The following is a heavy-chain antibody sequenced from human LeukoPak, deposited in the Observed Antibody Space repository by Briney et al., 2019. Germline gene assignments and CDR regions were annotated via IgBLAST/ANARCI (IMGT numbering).Heavy chain of an antibody. Sequence: GGSLRLSCAASGFTFSRYSMNWVRQAPGKGLEWVSYISSSSSTIYYADSVKGRFTISRDNAKNSLYLQMNSLRAEDTAVYYCATEGYHRHDAFDIWGQGTMVTVSS. V-gene: IGHV3-48*01. CDR2: ISSSSSTI. CDR3: ATEGYHRHDAFDI. CDR1: GFTFSRYS. J-gene: IGHJ3*02. D-gene: IGHD5-18*01.